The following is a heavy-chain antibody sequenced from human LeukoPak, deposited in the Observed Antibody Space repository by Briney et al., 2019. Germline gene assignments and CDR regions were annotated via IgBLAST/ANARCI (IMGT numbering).Heavy chain of an antibody. CDR3: ARDRVADY. V-gene: IGHV1-2*02. Sequence: GASVKVSCKASGYTFTSYYMHWVRQAPGQGLEWMGWINPNSGVTNYAQKLQGRVTMTTDTSTSTAYMELRSLRSDDTAVYYCARDRVADYWGQGTLVTVSS. J-gene: IGHJ4*02. CDR2: INPNSGVT. CDR1: GYTFTSYY.